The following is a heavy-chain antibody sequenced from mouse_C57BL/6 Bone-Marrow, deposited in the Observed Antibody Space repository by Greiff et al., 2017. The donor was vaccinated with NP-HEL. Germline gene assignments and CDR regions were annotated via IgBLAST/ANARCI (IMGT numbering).Heavy chain of an antibody. CDR2: IHPNSGST. J-gene: IGHJ4*01. V-gene: IGHV1-64*01. Sequence: VQLQQPGAELVKPGASVKLSCKASGYTFTSYWMHWVKQRPGQGLEWIGMIHPNSGSTNYNEKFKSKATLTVDKSSSTAYMQLSSLTSEDSAVYYCARERGPYYDYAMDYWGQGTAVTVSS. D-gene: IGHD1-1*01. CDR3: ARERGPYYDYAMDY. CDR1: GYTFTSYW.